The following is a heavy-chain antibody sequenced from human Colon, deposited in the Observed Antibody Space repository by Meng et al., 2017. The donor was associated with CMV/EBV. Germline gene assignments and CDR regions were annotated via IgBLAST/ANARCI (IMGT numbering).Heavy chain of an antibody. Sequence: QGQLQVSGPGLVKPSETLSLSCTVSGGSISSYYWSWIRQPAGKGLEWIGRIYPSGFPKYKPSLESRVTMSADTSKNQISLKLTSVTAADTAVYYCARAQYTYGYWIFDYWGQGTLVTVSS. J-gene: IGHJ4*02. CDR2: IYPSGFP. CDR3: ARAQYTYGYWIFDY. CDR1: GGSISSYY. D-gene: IGHD5-18*01. V-gene: IGHV4-4*07.